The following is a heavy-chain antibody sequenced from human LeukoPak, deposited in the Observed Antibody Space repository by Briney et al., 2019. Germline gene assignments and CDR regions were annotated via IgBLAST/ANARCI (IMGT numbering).Heavy chain of an antibody. Sequence: GRSLRLSCAASGFTFDDYAMHWVRQAPGKGLEWVSGISWNSGSIGYADSLKGRFTISRDNGKQSVYLDVNSLRAEDTAVYYCAIAYGMDVWGQGTAVTVSS. V-gene: IGHV3-9*01. CDR1: GFTFDDYA. D-gene: IGHD2-21*01. CDR2: ISWNSGSI. J-gene: IGHJ6*02. CDR3: AIAYGMDV.